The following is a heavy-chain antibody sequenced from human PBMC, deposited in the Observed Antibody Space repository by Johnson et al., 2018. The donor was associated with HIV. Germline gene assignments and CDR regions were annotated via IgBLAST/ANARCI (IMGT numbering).Heavy chain of an antibody. Sequence: LVESGGGLVKPGGSPRLSCAASGFTVSSNYMSWVRQAPGKGLEWVSGISWNSGSIGYADSVKGRFTIYRDNAKNSLYLQMNSLRAEDTALYYCAKDWSSSPPGAFDIWGQGTMVTVSS. CDR3: AKDWSSSPPGAFDI. J-gene: IGHJ3*02. V-gene: IGHV3-9*01. CDR2: ISWNSGSI. CDR1: GFTVSSNY. D-gene: IGHD6-6*01.